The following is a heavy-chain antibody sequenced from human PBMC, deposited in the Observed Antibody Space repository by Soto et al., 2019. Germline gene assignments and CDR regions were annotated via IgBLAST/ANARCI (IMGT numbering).Heavy chain of an antibody. V-gene: IGHV4-34*01. J-gene: IGHJ5*02. CDR3: CSRKRHNWFDP. CDR1: GGSFSGYY. CDR2: INHSGST. Sequence: SETLSLTYAVYGGSFSGYYWSWIRQPPGKGLEWIGEINHSGSTNYNPSLKSRVTISVDTSKNQFSLKLSSVTAADTAVYYCCSRKRHNWFDPWGQGTLVTVSS. D-gene: IGHD2-2*01.